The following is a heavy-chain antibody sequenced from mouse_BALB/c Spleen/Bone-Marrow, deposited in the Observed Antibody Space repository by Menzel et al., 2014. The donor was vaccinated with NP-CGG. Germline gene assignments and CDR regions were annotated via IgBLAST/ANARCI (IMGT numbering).Heavy chain of an antibody. CDR3: TREGAY. J-gene: IGHJ3*01. V-gene: IGHV1S81*02. CDR1: GYTFTSYY. Sequence: QVQLKESGAELVKPGASVKLSCKASGYTFTSYYMYWVKQRPGQGLERIGEINHSNGYTNFNEKFKSKATLTVDKSSSTAYMQLSGLTSEDSAVYYCTREGAYWGQGTLVTVSA. CDR2: INHSNGYT.